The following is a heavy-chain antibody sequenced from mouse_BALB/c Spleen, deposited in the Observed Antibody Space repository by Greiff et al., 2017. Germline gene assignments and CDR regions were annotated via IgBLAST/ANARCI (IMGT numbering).Heavy chain of an antibody. CDR3: VRDLRRSMDY. CDR2: IWTGGGT. CDR1: GFSLTSYD. D-gene: IGHD1-1*01. V-gene: IGHV2-9-2*01. J-gene: IGHJ4*01. Sequence: QVQLKESGPGLVAPSQTLSITCTVSGFSLTSYDISWIRQPPGKGLEWLGVIWTGGGTNYNSAFMSRLSTSKDNSKSQVFLKMNSLQTDDTAIYYCVRDLRRSMDYWGQGTSVTVSS.